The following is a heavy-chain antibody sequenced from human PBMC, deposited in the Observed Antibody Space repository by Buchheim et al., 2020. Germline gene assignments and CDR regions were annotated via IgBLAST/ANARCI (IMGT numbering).Heavy chain of an antibody. CDR2: INHSGST. CDR1: GGSFSGYY. Sequence: QVQLQQWGAGLLKPSETLSLTCAVYGGSFSGYYWSWIRQPPGKGLEWIGEINHSGSTNYNPSLKSRVTISVDTSKNQFSLKLSSVTAADTAVYYCAGLAVKRVYYYYMDVWGKGTT. D-gene: IGHD2-21*01. J-gene: IGHJ6*03. CDR3: AGLAVKRVYYYYMDV. V-gene: IGHV4-34*01.